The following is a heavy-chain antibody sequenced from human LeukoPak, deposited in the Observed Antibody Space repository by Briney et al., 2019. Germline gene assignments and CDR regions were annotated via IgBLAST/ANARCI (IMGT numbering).Heavy chain of an antibody. V-gene: IGHV1-69*04. CDR2: IIPILGIA. D-gene: IGHD1-26*01. CDR1: GGTFSSYA. J-gene: IGHJ4*02. CDR3: ARAPSGSPIDY. Sequence: SVKVSCKASGGTFSSYAISWVRQAPGQGLEWMGRIIPILGIANYAQKFQGRVTITADKSTSTAYMEPSSLRSEDTAVYYCARAPSGSPIDYWGQGTLVTVSS.